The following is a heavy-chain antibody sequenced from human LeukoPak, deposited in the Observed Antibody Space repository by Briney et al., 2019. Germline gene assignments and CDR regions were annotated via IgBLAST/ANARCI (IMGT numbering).Heavy chain of an antibody. V-gene: IGHV3-7*05. D-gene: IGHD2-2*01. CDR2: IKQDGNAK. Sequence: PGGSLRLSCAASGFTFSSYWMSWVRQAPGRGLEWVANIKQDGNAKYYVDSVKGRFTVSRDNAKNSLYLQMNSLRAEDTAVYYCARGGYCSSSICYSLNAFDIWGQGTMFTVSS. CDR1: GFTFSSYW. CDR3: ARGGYCSSSICYSLNAFDI. J-gene: IGHJ3*02.